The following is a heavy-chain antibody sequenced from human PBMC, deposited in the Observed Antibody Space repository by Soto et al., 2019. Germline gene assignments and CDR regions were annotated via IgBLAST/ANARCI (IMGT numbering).Heavy chain of an antibody. CDR2: ISPSSGRT. D-gene: IGHD2-2*01. Sequence: QVQLVQSGAEVKKPGASVKVSCQASGYTFGIYGLTWVRQAPGQGPEWMGWISPSSGRTKYAQKFQGRVTMTTQTSTNTAHMELRSLTSDDTAVYYCAREIVCSGTSCPWDYWGQGTLVTVSS. CDR3: AREIVCSGTSCPWDY. CDR1: GYTFGIYG. V-gene: IGHV1-18*01. J-gene: IGHJ4*02.